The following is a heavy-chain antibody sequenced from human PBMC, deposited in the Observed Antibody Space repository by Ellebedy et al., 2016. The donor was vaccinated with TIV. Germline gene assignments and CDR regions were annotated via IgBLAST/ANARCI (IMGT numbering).Heavy chain of an antibody. CDR2: MYGGGST. D-gene: IGHD1-14*01. Sequence: GESLKISCEASGFTFSRHGMHWVRQAPGKGLEWVSTMYGGGSTSYADSVKGRFTISRDNSRNTLYLQMDSLKVDDTAVYYCARDPPSILTRTWAWGQGTLVTVSS. CDR3: ARDPPSILTRTWA. J-gene: IGHJ4*02. CDR1: GFTFSRHG. V-gene: IGHV3-66*01.